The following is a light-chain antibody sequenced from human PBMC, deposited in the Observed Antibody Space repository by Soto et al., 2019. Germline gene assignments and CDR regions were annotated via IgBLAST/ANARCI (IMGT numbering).Light chain of an antibody. CDR2: HAS. Sequence: EIVLTQSPGTLSLSPGERATLSCRASQSVSSNYLAWYQQKPGQAPRLLIFHASSRATGIPDRFSGSGSGTDFTLTISRLEPEDFAVYYCQQYGSSRWTFGQGTKVEIK. CDR1: QSVSSNY. CDR3: QQYGSSRWT. J-gene: IGKJ1*01. V-gene: IGKV3-20*01.